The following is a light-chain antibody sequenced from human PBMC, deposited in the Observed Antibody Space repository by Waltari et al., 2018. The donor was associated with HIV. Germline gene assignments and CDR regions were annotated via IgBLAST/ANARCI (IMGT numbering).Light chain of an antibody. CDR1: GSHTGGFGY. CDR3: SSYESINNHVV. J-gene: IGLJ2*01. CDR2: EVT. V-gene: IGLV2-8*01. Sequence: QSALTPPPSASGSLGQAVTISCTGTGSHTGGFGYVSWFQHPPGKVPKLIIYEVTQRPSGVPDRFSGSKSGNTASLTVSGLQADDEADYYCSSYESINNHVVFGGGTSLTVL.